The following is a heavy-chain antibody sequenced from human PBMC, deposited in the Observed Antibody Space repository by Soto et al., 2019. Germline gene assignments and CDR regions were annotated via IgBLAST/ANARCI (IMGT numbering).Heavy chain of an antibody. CDR2: ISYDGSNK. CDR1: GFTFSSYG. V-gene: IGHV3-30*18. Sequence: PGGSLRLSCAASGFTFSSYGMHWVRQAPGKGLEWVAVISYDGSNKYYADSVKGRFTISRDNSKNTLYLQMNSLRAEDTAVYYCAKDGHQLLPEYYFDYWGQGTLVTVSS. D-gene: IGHD2-2*01. CDR3: AKDGHQLLPEYYFDY. J-gene: IGHJ4*02.